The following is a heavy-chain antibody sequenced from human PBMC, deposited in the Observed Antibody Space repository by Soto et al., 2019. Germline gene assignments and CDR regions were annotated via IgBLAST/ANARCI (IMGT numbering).Heavy chain of an antibody. CDR2: IYYSVST. V-gene: IGHV4-39*01. J-gene: IGHJ3*02. CDR3: ARHTPYDYVWGSYRIDAFDI. Sequence: SETLSLTCTVSGGSISSSSYYWRWIRQPPGKGLEWIGSIYYSVSTYYNLSLKSRVTISGDTSKNQFSLKLSTVTAADTAVYFWARHTPYDYVWGSYRIDAFDIWGQGTLVTVSS. CDR1: GGSISSSSYY. D-gene: IGHD3-16*02.